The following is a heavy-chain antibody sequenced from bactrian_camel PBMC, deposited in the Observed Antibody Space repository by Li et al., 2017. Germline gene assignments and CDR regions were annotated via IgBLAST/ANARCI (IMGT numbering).Heavy chain of an antibody. V-gene: IGHV3S1*01. D-gene: IGHD2*01. CDR2: INRGGTT. CDR3: VRDSRGGSYVY. Sequence: HVQLVESGGGSVQVGGSLRLSCAASGFTLSSYRTYWVRQAPGKGLEWVSIINRGGTTYYADSMKGRFTISRDNATNTVYLQMNSLKPEDTAVYYCVRDSRGGSYVYWGQGTQVTVS. J-gene: IGHJ4*01. CDR1: GFTLSSYR.